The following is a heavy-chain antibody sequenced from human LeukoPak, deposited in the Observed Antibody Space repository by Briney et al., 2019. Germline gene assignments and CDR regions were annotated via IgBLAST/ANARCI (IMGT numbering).Heavy chain of an antibody. D-gene: IGHD3-16*02. CDR2: IYYSGST. CDR3: ARDPYYDYVWGSYRYTGFDY. CDR1: GGSISSSSYY. J-gene: IGHJ4*02. Sequence: KPSETLSLTCTVSGGSISSSSYYWGWIRQPPGKGLEWIGSIYYSGSTYYNPSLKSRVTISVDTSKNQFSLKLSSVTAADTAVYYCARDPYYDYVWGSYRYTGFDYWGQGTLVTVSS. V-gene: IGHV4-39*07.